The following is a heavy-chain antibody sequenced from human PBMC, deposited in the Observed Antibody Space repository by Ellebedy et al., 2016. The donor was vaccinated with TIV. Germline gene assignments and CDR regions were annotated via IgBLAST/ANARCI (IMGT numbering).Heavy chain of an antibody. CDR3: AREIDSPDAYCSGESCYPDY. Sequence: GESLKISCAASGFTFNSYWMSWVRQAPGKGLEWVAVISYDGSNSHYADSVKGRFTISRDNSKNTQYLQMNSLRAEDTAVYYCAREIDSPDAYCSGESCYPDYWGQGTLVTVSS. CDR1: GFTFNSYW. CDR2: ISYDGSNS. D-gene: IGHD2-15*01. J-gene: IGHJ4*02. V-gene: IGHV3-30*03.